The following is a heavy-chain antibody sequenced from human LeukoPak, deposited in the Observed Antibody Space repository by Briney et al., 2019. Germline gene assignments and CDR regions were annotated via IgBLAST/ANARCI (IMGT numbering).Heavy chain of an antibody. D-gene: IGHD3-9*01. CDR1: GFTFGDYV. Sequence: GGSLRLSCTASGFTFGDYVMSWVRQAPGKGLEWVANIKQDGSEKYYVDSVKGRFTISRDNAKNSLYLQMNSLRAEDTAVYYCARGSDFDWLLVPHGGYINDYWGQGTLVTVSS. V-gene: IGHV3-7*01. J-gene: IGHJ4*02. CDR3: ARGSDFDWLLVPHGGYINDY. CDR2: IKQDGSEK.